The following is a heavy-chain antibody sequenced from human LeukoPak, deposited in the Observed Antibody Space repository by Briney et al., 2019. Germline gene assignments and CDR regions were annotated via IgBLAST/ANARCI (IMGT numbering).Heavy chain of an antibody. J-gene: IGHJ5*02. D-gene: IGHD3-22*01. CDR2: INPNSGGT. CDR3: ARMSYYDRRGDNWFDP. Sequence: ASVKVSCKASGYTFTGYYMHWVRQAPGQGLEWMGWINPNSGGTNYAQKFQGRVTMTRDTSISTAYMELSSPRSEDTAVYYCARMSYYDRRGDNWFDPWGQGTLVIVSS. CDR1: GYTFTGYY. V-gene: IGHV1-2*02.